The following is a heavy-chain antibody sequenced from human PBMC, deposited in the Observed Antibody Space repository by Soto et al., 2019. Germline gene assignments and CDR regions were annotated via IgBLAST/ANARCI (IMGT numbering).Heavy chain of an antibody. Sequence: GESMRVWWSAAGGKCVSHCSGCMRQQHGKGLEWVGMIYPGDSDTRYSPSFQGHITISVDRSNKTAFLQWRSLRASDTAIYYCARHATRPYYDVLTGYAIWFDPWGQGTLVTVSS. CDR2: IYPGDSDT. J-gene: IGHJ5*02. CDR3: ARHATRPYYDVLTGYAIWFDP. D-gene: IGHD3-9*01. CDR1: GGKCVSHC. V-gene: IGHV5-51*01.